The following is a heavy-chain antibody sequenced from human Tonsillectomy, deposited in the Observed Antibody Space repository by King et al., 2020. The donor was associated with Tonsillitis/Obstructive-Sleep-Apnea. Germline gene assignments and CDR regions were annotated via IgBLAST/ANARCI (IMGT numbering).Heavy chain of an antibody. CDR1: GDSINSYY. CDR3: AGSKGRGSYFDY. V-gene: IGHV4-59*01. J-gene: IGHJ4*02. Sequence: VQLQESGPGLVKPSETLSLTCTVSGDSINSYYWSWIRQPPGKGLEWIGYISYSGNTNYNPSLKSRVTISIDTSKNQFSLKLRSVTAADTAVYYCAGSKGRGSYFDYWGQGTMVTVSS. CDR2: ISYSGNT. D-gene: IGHD3-10*01.